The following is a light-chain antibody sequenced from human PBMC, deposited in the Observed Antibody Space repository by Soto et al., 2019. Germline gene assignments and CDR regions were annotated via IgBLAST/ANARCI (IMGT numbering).Light chain of an antibody. CDR3: ASWDDSLSGFVV. CDR1: SSNIGSNY. CDR2: RNG. V-gene: IGLV1-47*01. Sequence: QSVLTQPPSASGTPGQRVTISCSGSSSNIGSNYVFWYQQLPGTAPKVLMYRNGQRPSGVPDRFSGSKSGTSASLAISGLRSEDEADYYCASWDDSLSGFVVFGGGTKLTVL. J-gene: IGLJ2*01.